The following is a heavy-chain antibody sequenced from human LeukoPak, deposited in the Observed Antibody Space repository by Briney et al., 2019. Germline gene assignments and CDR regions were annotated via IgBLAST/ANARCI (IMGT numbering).Heavy chain of an antibody. Sequence: PGGSLRLSCAASGFTFSSYAMSWVRQAPGKGLEWVSAISGSGGSTYYADSVKGRFTISRDNSKNTVYLQMNSLRVEDTALYYCAKDILGWTFDYWGPGTLVTVSS. CDR3: AKDILGWTFDY. D-gene: IGHD2-15*01. V-gene: IGHV3-23*01. J-gene: IGHJ4*02. CDR1: GFTFSSYA. CDR2: ISGSGGST.